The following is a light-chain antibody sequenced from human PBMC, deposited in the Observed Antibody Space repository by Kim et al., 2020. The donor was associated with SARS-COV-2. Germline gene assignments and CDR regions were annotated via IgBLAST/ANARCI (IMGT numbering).Light chain of an antibody. CDR1: SNNVGNEG. J-gene: IGLJ3*02. Sequence: QTATLTCTRDSNNVGNEGAALLQQHQGHPPKLLFDRNNIPPSRISERLPASRSGNSASLAITRLQPDDAAYYYCSSWDYSVSAWVFGGGTQLTVL. CDR3: SSWDYSVSAWV. CDR2: RNN. V-gene: IGLV10-54*01.